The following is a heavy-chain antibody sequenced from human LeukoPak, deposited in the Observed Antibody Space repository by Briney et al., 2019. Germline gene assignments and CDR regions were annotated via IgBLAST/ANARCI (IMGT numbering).Heavy chain of an antibody. D-gene: IGHD3-10*01. CDR2: ISYDGSNK. J-gene: IGHJ4*02. CDR1: GFTFSSYA. CDR3: ANERRGIDY. V-gene: IGHV3-30-3*02. Sequence: GGSLRLSCAASGFTFSSYAMHWVRQAPGKGLEWVAVISYDGSNKYYAGSVKGRFTISRDNSKNTLYLQMNSLRAEDTAVYYCANERRGIDYWGQGTLVTVSS.